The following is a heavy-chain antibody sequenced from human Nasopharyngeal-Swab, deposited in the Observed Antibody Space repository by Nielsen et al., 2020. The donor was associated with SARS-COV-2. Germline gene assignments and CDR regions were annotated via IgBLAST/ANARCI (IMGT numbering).Heavy chain of an antibody. CDR2: INHSGST. V-gene: IGHV4-34*01. D-gene: IGHD2-15*01. Sequence: SETLSLTCAVYGGSFSGYYWSWIRQPPGKGLEWIGEINHSGSTNYNPSLKSRVTISVDTSKNQFSLKLSSVTAADTAVYYCASFGGGSQFDYWGQGTLVTVSS. CDR3: ASFGGGSQFDY. CDR1: GGSFSGYY. J-gene: IGHJ4*02.